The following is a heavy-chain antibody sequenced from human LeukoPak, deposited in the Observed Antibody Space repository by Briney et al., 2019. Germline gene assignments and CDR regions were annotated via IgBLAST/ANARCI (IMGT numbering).Heavy chain of an antibody. D-gene: IGHD2-15*01. CDR2: IYYSGTT. CDR1: GGSISSYY. Sequence: SETLSLTGSVSGGSISSYYWSWIRQPPGKGLEGIVYIYYSGTTNDNHSLKRRATISVDTSKNQFSLKLSSVPAAGTSVYYCARGFRIPYCSGGSCYLSRNKPFDDRGQGTLVTVSS. CDR3: ARGFRIPYCSGGSCYLSRNKPFDD. J-gene: IGHJ4*02. V-gene: IGHV4-59*01.